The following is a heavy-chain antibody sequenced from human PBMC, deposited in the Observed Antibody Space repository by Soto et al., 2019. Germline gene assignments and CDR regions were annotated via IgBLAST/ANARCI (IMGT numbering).Heavy chain of an antibody. J-gene: IGHJ4*02. CDR2: ISRGSRVI. Sequence: EVQVVDSGGFLVQPGGSLRLSCAGSGFTFSSYNMNWARQAPGKGLEWVSYISRGSRVIYYADSVKGRFTISRDDAKNSLYLQMNSLRDEDTAVYYCARRYGDYEGDDYWGQGTLVTVSS. V-gene: IGHV3-48*02. CDR3: ARRYGDYEGDDY. CDR1: GFTFSSYN. D-gene: IGHD4-17*01.